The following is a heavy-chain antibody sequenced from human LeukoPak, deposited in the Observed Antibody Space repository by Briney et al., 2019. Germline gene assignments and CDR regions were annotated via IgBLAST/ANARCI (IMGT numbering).Heavy chain of an antibody. CDR3: AKDRGLGLTGDEAGDY. J-gene: IGHJ4*02. Sequence: GGSLRLSCAASGFTFSSYGMHWVRQAPGKGLEWVAFIRYDGSNKYYADSVKGRLTISRDNSKNTLYLQMNSLRAEDTAVYYCAKDRGLGLTGDEAGDYWGQGTLVTVSS. CDR1: GFTFSSYG. D-gene: IGHD3-16*01. CDR2: IRYDGSNK. V-gene: IGHV3-30*02.